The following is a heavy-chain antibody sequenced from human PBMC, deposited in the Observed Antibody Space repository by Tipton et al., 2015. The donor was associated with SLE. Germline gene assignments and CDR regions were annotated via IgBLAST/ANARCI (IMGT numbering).Heavy chain of an antibody. CDR3: ARGGRSYYDY. D-gene: IGHD1-26*01. CDR2: VYSSGST. J-gene: IGHJ4*02. V-gene: IGHV4-4*07. Sequence: TLSLTCTVSGGSISGYYWSWIRQPAGKGLEWIGRVYSSGSTIYNPSIKSRITLSLDTSKNQFSLRVNSATAADTAVYYCARGGRSYYDYWGQGTLVTVSS. CDR1: GGSISGYY.